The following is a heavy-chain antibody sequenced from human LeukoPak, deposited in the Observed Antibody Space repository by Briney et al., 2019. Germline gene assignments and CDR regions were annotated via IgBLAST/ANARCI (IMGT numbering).Heavy chain of an antibody. D-gene: IGHD4-17*01. CDR3: ARANDYGDYLRVGYWYFDL. CDR2: ISSSGSTI. V-gene: IGHV3-48*04. J-gene: IGHJ2*01. CDR1: GFPFTLYN. Sequence: GGSLRLSCEVSGFPFTLYNMNWVRQAPGKGLEWVSYISSSGSTIYYADSVKGRFTISRDNAKNSLYLQMNSLRAEDTAVYYCARANDYGDYLRVGYWYFDLWGRGTLVTVSS.